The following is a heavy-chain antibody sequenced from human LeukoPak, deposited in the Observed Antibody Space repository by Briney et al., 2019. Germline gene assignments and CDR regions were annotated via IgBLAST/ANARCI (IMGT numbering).Heavy chain of an antibody. CDR2: IAGSSGYI. CDR1: GFTFSSYT. V-gene: IGHV3-21*01. CDR3: ARDRGAYCGGDCYLGFDY. D-gene: IGHD2-21*02. Sequence: GGSLRLSCAAPGFTFSSYTMNWVRQAPGKGLEWVSSIAGSSGYISYADSVKGRFTISRDNAKKSLYLQMTSLTAEDTAVYYCARDRGAYCGGDCYLGFDYWGRGTLATVSS. J-gene: IGHJ4*01.